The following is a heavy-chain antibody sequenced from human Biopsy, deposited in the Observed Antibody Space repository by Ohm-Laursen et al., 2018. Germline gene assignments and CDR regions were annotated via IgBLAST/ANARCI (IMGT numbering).Heavy chain of an antibody. Sequence: TLSLTCRVSGGSISSRNHYWGWLRQPPGKGLEWIGHVYYSGSTLYNSSLESRVTVSVDTSKNQFHLRLTSMSASDTAVYYCARHSLDDFWSGAHYYFDYWGLGTLVTVSS. J-gene: IGHJ4*02. CDR2: VYYSGST. CDR3: ARHSLDDFWSGAHYYFDY. CDR1: GGSISSRNHY. D-gene: IGHD3-3*01. V-gene: IGHV4-39*01.